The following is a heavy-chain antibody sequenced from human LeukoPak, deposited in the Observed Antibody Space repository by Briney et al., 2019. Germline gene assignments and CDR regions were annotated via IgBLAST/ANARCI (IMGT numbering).Heavy chain of an antibody. CDR1: GGSISSSSYY. V-gene: IGHV4-39*01. CDR3: AQRGDYYDSSGYPRTYDAFDI. Sequence: SETLSLTCTVSGGSISSSSYYWGRIRQPPGKGVGWMGSIYYSGRTYYNPSLESRVTISVDTSKNQFSLKLSSVTAADTAVYYCAQRGDYYDSSGYPRTYDAFDIWGQGTMVTVSS. CDR2: IYYSGRT. J-gene: IGHJ3*02. D-gene: IGHD3-22*01.